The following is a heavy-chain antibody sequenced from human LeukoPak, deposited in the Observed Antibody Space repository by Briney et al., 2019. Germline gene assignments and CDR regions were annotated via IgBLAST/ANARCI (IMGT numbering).Heavy chain of an antibody. J-gene: IGHJ4*02. CDR2: IYITGST. V-gene: IGHV4-4*07. Sequence: SETLSLTCSVSGDSISDYYWSWIRQPAGKGLEWIGRIYITGSTNYNPSLKSRVTVSLDTSKNQFSLRLSSLTAADTAVYYCARGSIRLGELSLSFDYWGQGTPVTVSS. CDR1: GDSISDYY. D-gene: IGHD3-16*02. CDR3: ARGSIRLGELSLSFDY.